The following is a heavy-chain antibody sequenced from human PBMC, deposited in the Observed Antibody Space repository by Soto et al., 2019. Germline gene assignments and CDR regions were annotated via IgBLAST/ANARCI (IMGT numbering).Heavy chain of an antibody. J-gene: IGHJ6*03. CDR1: GGTFSSYT. CDR2: IIPILGIA. Sequence: ASVKVSCKASGGTFSSYTISWVRQAPGQGLEWMGRIIPILGIANYAQKFQGRVTITADKSTSTAYMELSSLRSEDTAVYYCARALSAKTPNDYYYYMDVWGKGTTVTVSS. CDR3: ARALSAKTPNDYYYYMDV. V-gene: IGHV1-69*02.